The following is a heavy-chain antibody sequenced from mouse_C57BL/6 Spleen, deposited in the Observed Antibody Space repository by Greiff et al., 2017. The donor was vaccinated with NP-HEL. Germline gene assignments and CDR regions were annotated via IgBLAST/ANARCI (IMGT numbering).Heavy chain of an antibody. Sequence: QVQLQQPGAELVKPGASVKMSCKASGYTFSSYWITWVKQRPGQGLEWIGDIYPGSGSTNYNEKFKSKATLTADTSSSTAYMQISSLTSEDSAVYYCAKEGNYYFDVWGTGATVTVSS. V-gene: IGHV1-55*01. CDR3: AKEGNYYFDV. D-gene: IGHD2-1*01. J-gene: IGHJ1*03. CDR1: GYTFSSYW. CDR2: IYPGSGST.